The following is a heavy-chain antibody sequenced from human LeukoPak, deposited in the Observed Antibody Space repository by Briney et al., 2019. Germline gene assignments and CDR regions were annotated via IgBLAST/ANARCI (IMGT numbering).Heavy chain of an antibody. Sequence: GASVKVSCKASGGTFSSYAISWVRQAPGQGLEWMGRIIPILGIANYAQKFQGRVTITADKSTSTAYMELSSLRSEDTAVYYCARSPDYYDSSGYHLTVDYWGQGTLVTVSS. J-gene: IGHJ4*02. D-gene: IGHD3-22*01. CDR1: GGTFSSYA. CDR3: ARSPDYYDSSGYHLTVDY. V-gene: IGHV1-69*04. CDR2: IIPILGIA.